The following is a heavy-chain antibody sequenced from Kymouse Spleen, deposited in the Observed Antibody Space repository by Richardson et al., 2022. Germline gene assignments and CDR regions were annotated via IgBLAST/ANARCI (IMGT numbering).Heavy chain of an antibody. Sequence: QLQLQESGPGLVKPSETLSLTCTVSGGSISSSSYYWGWIRQPPGKGLEWIGSIYYSGSTYYNPSLKSRVTISVDTSKNQFSLKLSSVTAADTAVYYCARRLTAAPFDYWGQGTLVTVSS. V-gene: IGHV4-39*01. D-gene: IGHD6-13*01,IGHD6-6*01. CDR1: GGSISSSSYY. CDR3: ARRLTAAPFDY. CDR2: IYYSGST. J-gene: IGHJ4*02.